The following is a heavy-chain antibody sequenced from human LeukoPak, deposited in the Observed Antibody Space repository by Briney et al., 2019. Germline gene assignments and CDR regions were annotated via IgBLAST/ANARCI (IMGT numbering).Heavy chain of an antibody. J-gene: IGHJ4*02. CDR3: AKVKRFSSWYANFDY. Sequence: PGTSLRLSCAASGFPFSDYGMYWVRQAPGKGLEWVSAISGSGGSTYYADSVKGRFTISRDNSKNTLYLQMNSLRAEDTAVYYCAKVKRFSSWYANFDYWGQGTLVTVSS. CDR1: GFPFSDYG. D-gene: IGHD6-13*01. CDR2: ISGSGGST. V-gene: IGHV3-23*01.